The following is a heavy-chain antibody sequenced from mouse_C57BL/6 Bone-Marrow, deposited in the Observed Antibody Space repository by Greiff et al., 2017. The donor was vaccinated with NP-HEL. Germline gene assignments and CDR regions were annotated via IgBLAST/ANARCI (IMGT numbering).Heavy chain of an antibody. CDR3: AITGTEFAY. D-gene: IGHD4-1*01. J-gene: IGHJ3*01. CDR1: GYTFTDYY. Sequence: QVQLQQSGAELVRPGASVKLSCKASGYTFTDYYINWVKQRPGQGLEWIARIYPGSGNTYYNEKFKGKATLTAEKSSSTAYMQLSSLTSEDSAVYFCAITGTEFAYWGQGTLVTVSA. V-gene: IGHV1-76*01. CDR2: IYPGSGNT.